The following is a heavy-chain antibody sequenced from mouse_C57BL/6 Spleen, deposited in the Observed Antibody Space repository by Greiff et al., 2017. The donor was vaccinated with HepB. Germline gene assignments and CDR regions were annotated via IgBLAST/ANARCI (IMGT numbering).Heavy chain of an antibody. CDR1: GYAFTNYL. CDR2: INPGSGGT. CDR3: ARGDYYGSSYFDY. V-gene: IGHV1-54*01. J-gene: IGHJ2*01. Sequence: QVQLKQSGAELVRPGTSVKVSCKASGYAFTNYLIEWVKQRPGQGLEWIGVINPGSGGTNYNEKFKGKATLTADKSSSTAYMQLSSLTSEDSAVYFWARGDYYGSSYFDYWGQGTTLTVSA. D-gene: IGHD1-1*01.